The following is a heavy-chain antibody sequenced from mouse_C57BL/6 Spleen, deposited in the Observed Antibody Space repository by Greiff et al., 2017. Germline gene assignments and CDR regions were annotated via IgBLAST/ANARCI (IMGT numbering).Heavy chain of an antibody. J-gene: IGHJ2*01. CDR3: ASYYSDY. D-gene: IGHD2-1*01. Sequence: QVQLQQPGAELVKPGASVKLSCKASGYTFTSYWMQWVKQRPGQGLEWIGEIDPSDSYTNYNQKFKGKATLTVDTSSSTAYMQLSSLTSEDSAVYYCASYYSDYWGQGTTLTVSS. CDR1: GYTFTSYW. CDR2: IDPSDSYT. V-gene: IGHV1-50*01.